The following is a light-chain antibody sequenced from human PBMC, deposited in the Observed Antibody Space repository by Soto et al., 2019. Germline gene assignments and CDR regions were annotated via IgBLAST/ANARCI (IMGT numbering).Light chain of an antibody. V-gene: IGKV4-1*01. Sequence: DIVMTQSPHSLAVSLGERATINCKSSQSVLSSSNNKNYLAWYQQKPRQPPTLLIYWASTRDSGVSDRFSGSGSGTAFTLTISSLQAEDVAVYYCQQYFSPPYTFGQGTKLEI. J-gene: IGKJ2*01. CDR2: WAS. CDR1: QSVLSSSNNKNY. CDR3: QQYFSPPYT.